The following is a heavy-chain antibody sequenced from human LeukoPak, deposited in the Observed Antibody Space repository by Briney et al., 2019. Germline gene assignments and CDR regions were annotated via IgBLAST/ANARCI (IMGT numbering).Heavy chain of an antibody. CDR1: GFTFSGYA. CDR3: AKSITIFGVVTDGSFDY. CDR2: ISAGGVNT. J-gene: IGHJ4*02. D-gene: IGHD3-3*01. V-gene: IGHV3-23*01. Sequence: GGSLRLSCAASGFTFSGYAMTWVRQAPGKGLEWVSIISAGGVNTFYADSVKGRFTISSDYSKNTLYLQMNSLRAEDTAVYYCAKSITIFGVVTDGSFDYWGQGTLVTVSS.